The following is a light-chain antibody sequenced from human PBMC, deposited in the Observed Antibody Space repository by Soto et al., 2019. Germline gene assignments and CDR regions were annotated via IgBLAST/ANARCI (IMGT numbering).Light chain of an antibody. Sequence: QSVLAQPPSASGTPGQRVTISCSGSSSNNGSNTVNWYQQLPGTAPKLLIYSNNQRPSGVPDRFSGSKSGTSASLAISGLQSEDEADYYCAAWDDSLNGRVFGTGAKVNV. J-gene: IGLJ1*01. CDR3: AAWDDSLNGRV. CDR1: SSNNGSNT. CDR2: SNN. V-gene: IGLV1-44*01.